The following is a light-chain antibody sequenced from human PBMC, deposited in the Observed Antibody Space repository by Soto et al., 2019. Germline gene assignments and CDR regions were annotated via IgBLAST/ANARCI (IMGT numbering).Light chain of an antibody. CDR2: GAS. Sequence: EMVLTQSPGTLSLSPGERATLSCRASQSVNSNYLAGYQQKPGQAPRLLIYGASSRATGIPDRFSGSGSGTEFSLTISRLEPEDFAVYYCQQYDGVPRKFGKGTKVELK. CDR1: QSVNSNY. CDR3: QQYDGVPRK. J-gene: IGKJ1*01. V-gene: IGKV3-20*01.